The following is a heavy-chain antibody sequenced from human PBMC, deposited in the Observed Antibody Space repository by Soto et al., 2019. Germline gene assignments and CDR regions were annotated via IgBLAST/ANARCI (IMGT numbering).Heavy chain of an antibody. V-gene: IGHV4-34*01. J-gene: IGHJ6*02. CDR3: ASHQRYYYCYGWDV. CDR2: INHSGGT. Sequence: QVQLQQWGAGLLKPSETLSLTCGAYGGSFSVFYWSWVRQPPGKGLERIGEINHSGGTNYNPSLKSRVTISIDTSKNQFSLKVTSVTAADTAVYYCASHQRYYYCYGWDVWGQGSTVTVSS. D-gene: IGHD2-2*01. CDR1: GGSFSVFY.